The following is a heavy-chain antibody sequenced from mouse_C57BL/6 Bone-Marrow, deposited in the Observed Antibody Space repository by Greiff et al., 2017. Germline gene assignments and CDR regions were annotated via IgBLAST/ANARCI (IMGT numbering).Heavy chain of an antibody. V-gene: IGHV1-81*01. CDR2: IYPRGGNT. CDR1: GYTFTSYG. J-gene: IGHJ4*01. D-gene: IGHD2-3*01. CDR3: TGSDDGYYYYYAMDY. Sequence: QVQLKESGAELARPGASVKLSCKASGYTFTSYGISWVKQRTGQGLEWIGEIYPRGGNTYYTEKFKGKATLTADKSSSTAYLELRSLTSEDPAVYFSTGSDDGYYYYYAMDYWGQGTSVTVSS.